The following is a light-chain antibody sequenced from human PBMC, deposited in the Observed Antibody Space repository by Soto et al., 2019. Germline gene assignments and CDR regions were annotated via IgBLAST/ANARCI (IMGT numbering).Light chain of an antibody. J-gene: IGLJ1*01. V-gene: IGLV1-40*01. CDR2: ENN. CDR3: HSYDRGQSVYV. CDR1: SSNIGAGYE. Sequence: QSVLTQPPSVSEAPGQRVTISCTGSSSNIGAGYEAHWYQQVPGTAPKLLIYENNNRPSGVPDRFSGSMSGTSASPDITGLQSEDHAEYSCHSYDRGQSVYVFGTGTKVTV.